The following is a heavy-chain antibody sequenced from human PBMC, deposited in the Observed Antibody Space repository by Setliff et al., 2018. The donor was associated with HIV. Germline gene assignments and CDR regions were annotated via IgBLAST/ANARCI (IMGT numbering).Heavy chain of an antibody. D-gene: IGHD3-22*01. CDR1: GGSISSGGYY. J-gene: IGHJ6*03. Sequence: SETLSLTCTVSGGSISSGGYYWSWIRQHPGKGLEWIGYIYYSGSTYYNPSLKSRVTISVDTSKSQFSLKLRSVTDADTAVYFCARIPPRRYDSSGYYRDYYMDVWGKGTTVTVSS. CDR2: IYYSGST. V-gene: IGHV4-39*01. CDR3: ARIPPRRYDSSGYYRDYYMDV.